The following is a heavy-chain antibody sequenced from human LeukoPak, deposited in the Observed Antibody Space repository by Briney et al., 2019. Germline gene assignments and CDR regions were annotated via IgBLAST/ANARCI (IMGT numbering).Heavy chain of an antibody. J-gene: IGHJ4*02. CDR2: ISAYNGNT. Sequence: ASVKVSCTASGYTFTSYGISWVRQAPGQGLEWMGWISAYNGNTNYAQKLQGRVTMTTDTSTSTAYMELRSLRSDDTAVYYCARDLDDYYYDSSGYYWTFDYWGQGTLVTVSS. CDR3: ARDLDDYYYDSSGYYWTFDY. D-gene: IGHD3-22*01. CDR1: GYTFTSYG. V-gene: IGHV1-18*01.